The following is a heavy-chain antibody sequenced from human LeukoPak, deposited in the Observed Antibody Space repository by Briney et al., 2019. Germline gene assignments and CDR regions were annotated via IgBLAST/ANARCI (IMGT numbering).Heavy chain of an antibody. J-gene: IGHJ6*02. D-gene: IGHD6-19*01. V-gene: IGHV3-30*18. CDR3: AKGVAGTPYYYYGMDV. CDR2: ISYDGSNK. Sequence: GRSLRLSWAASGFTFSSYGMHWVRQAPGKGLEWVAVISYDGSNKYYADSVKGRFTISRDNSKNTLYLQMNSLRAEDTAVYYCAKGVAGTPYYYYGMDVWGQGTTVTVSS. CDR1: GFTFSSYG.